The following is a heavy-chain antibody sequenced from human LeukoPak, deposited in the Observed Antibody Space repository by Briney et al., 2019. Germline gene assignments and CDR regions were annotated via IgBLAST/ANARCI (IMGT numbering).Heavy chain of an antibody. CDR2: ISYDGSNK. V-gene: IGHV3-30*18. CDR3: AKDRSTVNSYAGLLDGIDY. D-gene: IGHD3-16*01. CDR1: GFTFSRYG. J-gene: IGHJ4*02. Sequence: GRSLRLSCAASGFTFSRYGMHWVRQAPGKGLEWVAVISYDGSNKYYADSVKGRFTISRDNSRNTLYLQMNSLRAEDTAVYYCAKDRSTVNSYAGLLDGIDYWGQGTLVTVSS.